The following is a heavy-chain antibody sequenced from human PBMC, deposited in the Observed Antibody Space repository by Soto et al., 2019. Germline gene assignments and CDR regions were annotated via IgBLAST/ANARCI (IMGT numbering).Heavy chain of an antibody. V-gene: IGHV3-30-3*01. D-gene: IGHD3-10*01. CDR3: ARYDDDGSYCDLGY. CDR1: GFTISNYI. J-gene: IGHJ4*02. CDR2: ILHDGNNK. Sequence: QVQLVESGGGVVQPGRSLRLSCAASGFTISNYIMHWVRQAPGKGLEWVAMILHDGNNKYYADSVKGRFTISRDNSKNTLYLQMNRLRTEDTAMYYCARYDDDGSYCDLGYWGQGTLVTVSS.